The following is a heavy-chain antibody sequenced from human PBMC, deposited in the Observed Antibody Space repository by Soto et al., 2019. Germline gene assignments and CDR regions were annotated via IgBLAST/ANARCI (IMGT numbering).Heavy chain of an antibody. CDR3: ARIWQQLVHDY. Sequence: PSETLSLTCAVSGGSICSSNWWSWVRQPPGKGLEWIGEIYHSGSTNYNPSLKSRVTISVDKSKNQFSLKLSSVTAADTAVYECARIWQQLVHDYWGQGTLVTLS. V-gene: IGHV4-4*02. CDR1: GGSICSSNW. J-gene: IGHJ4*02. D-gene: IGHD6-13*01. CDR2: IYHSGST.